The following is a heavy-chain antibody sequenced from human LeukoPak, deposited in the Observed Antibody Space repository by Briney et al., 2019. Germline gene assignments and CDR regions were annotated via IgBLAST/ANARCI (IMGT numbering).Heavy chain of an antibody. CDR3: ARLHHSSGYPTGGDY. J-gene: IGHJ4*02. D-gene: IGHD3-22*01. Sequence: GASVKVSCKASGGTFSSYAISWVRQAPGQGLEWMGWISAYNGNTNYAQKLQGRVTMTTDTSTSTAYMELRSLRSDDTAVYYCARLHHSSGYPTGGDYWGQGTLVTVSS. CDR2: ISAYNGNT. V-gene: IGHV1-18*01. CDR1: GGTFSSYA.